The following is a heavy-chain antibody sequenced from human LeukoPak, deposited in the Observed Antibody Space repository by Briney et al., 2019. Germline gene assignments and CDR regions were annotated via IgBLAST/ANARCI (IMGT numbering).Heavy chain of an antibody. J-gene: IGHJ3*02. CDR2: ISSSGSTI. D-gene: IGHD3-3*01. CDR3: ARDPLPTGGYDFWSGYYTVNAFDI. CDR1: GFTFSDYY. Sequence: GGSLRLSCAASGFTFSDYYMSWIRQAPGKGLGWVSYISSSGSTIYYADSVKGRFTISRDNAKNSLYLQMNSLRAEDTAVYYCARDPLPTGGYDFWSGYYTVNAFDIWGQGTMVTVSS. V-gene: IGHV3-11*04.